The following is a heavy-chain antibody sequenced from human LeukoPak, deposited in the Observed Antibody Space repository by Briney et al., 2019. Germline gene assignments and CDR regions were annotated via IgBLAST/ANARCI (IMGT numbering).Heavy chain of an antibody. CDR3: ARDNNFDGSGYYRGNFDY. D-gene: IGHD3-22*01. J-gene: IGHJ4*02. CDR1: GGSISSYY. V-gene: IGHV4-4*07. Sequence: SETLSLTCTVSGGSISSYYWSWIRQPAGKGLEWIGRIYTSGSTNYNPSLKSRVTMSVDTSKNQFSLELSSVTAADTAVYYCARDNNFDGSGYYRGNFDYWGQGILVTVSS. CDR2: IYTSGST.